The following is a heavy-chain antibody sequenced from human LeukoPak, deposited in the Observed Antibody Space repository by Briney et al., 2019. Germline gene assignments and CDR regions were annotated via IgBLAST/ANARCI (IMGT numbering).Heavy chain of an antibody. CDR2: ISSSGSTI. CDR1: GFTFSSYE. J-gene: IGHJ4*02. CDR3: AREVGRSSGWFDY. D-gene: IGHD6-19*01. V-gene: IGHV3-48*03. Sequence: GGSLRLSCAASGFTFSSYEMNWVRQAPGKGLEWVSYISSSGSTIYYADSVKGRFTISRDNAKNSLYLQMNSLRAEDTAVYYCAREVGRSSGWFDYWGQGILVTVSS.